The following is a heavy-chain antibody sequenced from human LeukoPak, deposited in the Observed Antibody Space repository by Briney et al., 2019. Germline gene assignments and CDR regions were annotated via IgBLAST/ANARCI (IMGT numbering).Heavy chain of an antibody. CDR3: AKEDISTYGAFDS. CDR1: GFTFNNYA. V-gene: IGHV3-23*01. CDR2: VTGSGSNT. Sequence: GGSLRLSCAASGFTFNNYALSWVRQAPGKGLEWVSGVTGSGSNTHYADSVKGRFTISRDNSKNTVYLQMSSLSAEDTAVYYCAKEDISTYGAFDSWGQGTLVTVSS. D-gene: IGHD2-2*01. J-gene: IGHJ4*02.